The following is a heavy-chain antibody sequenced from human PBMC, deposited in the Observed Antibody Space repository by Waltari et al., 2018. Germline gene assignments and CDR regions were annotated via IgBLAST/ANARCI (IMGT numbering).Heavy chain of an antibody. CDR3: ATEPIYCSGGSCYAH. Sequence: QVQLVQSGAEVKKPGASVKVSCKASGYTFTGYYMHWVRQAAGQGLEWMGWINPNSGGTNYAQKFQGRVTMTRDTSISTAYMELSRLRSDDTAVYYCATEPIYCSGGSCYAHWGQGTLVTVSS. CDR2: INPNSGGT. V-gene: IGHV1-2*02. D-gene: IGHD2-15*01. J-gene: IGHJ4*02. CDR1: GYTFTGYY.